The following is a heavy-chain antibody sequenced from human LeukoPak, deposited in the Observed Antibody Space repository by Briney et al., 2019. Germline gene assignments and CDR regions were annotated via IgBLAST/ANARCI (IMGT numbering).Heavy chain of an antibody. J-gene: IGHJ6*02. CDR3: ARDRKKIAAAGTSGRYYYYYYGMDV. CDR1: GGSFGGYY. CDR2: INHSGST. D-gene: IGHD6-13*01. Sequence: SETLSLTCAVYGGSFGGYYWSWIRQPPGKGLEWIGEINHSGSTNYNPSLKSRVTISVDTSKNQFSLKLSSVTAADTAVYYCARDRKKIAAAGTSGRYYYYYYGMDVWGQGTTVTVSS. V-gene: IGHV4-34*01.